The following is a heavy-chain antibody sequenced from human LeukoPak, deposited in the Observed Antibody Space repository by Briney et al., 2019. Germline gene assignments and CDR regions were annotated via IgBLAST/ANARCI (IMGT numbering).Heavy chain of an antibody. CDR1: GGSISSYY. Sequence: PSETLSLTCTVSGGSISSYYWSWIRQPPGKGLEWIGYIYYSGSTYYNPSLKSRVTISVDTSKNQFSLKLSSVTAADTAVYYCARAHGSSGYYYSTHAFDIWGQGTMVTVSS. D-gene: IGHD3-22*01. CDR3: ARAHGSSGYYYSTHAFDI. CDR2: IYYSGST. J-gene: IGHJ3*02. V-gene: IGHV4-59*12.